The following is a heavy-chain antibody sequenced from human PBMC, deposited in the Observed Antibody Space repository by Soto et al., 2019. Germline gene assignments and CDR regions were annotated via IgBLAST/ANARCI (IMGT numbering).Heavy chain of an antibody. CDR1: GGTFSSYT. D-gene: IGHD3-10*01. CDR2: IIPILGIA. J-gene: IGHJ6*03. V-gene: IGHV1-69*02. CDR3: ARVRGFGEFYYYMDV. Sequence: ASVKVSCKASGGTFSSYTISWVRQAPGQGLEWMGRIIPILGIANYAQKFQGRVTITADKSTSTAYMELSSLRSEDTAVYSCARVRGFGEFYYYMDVWGKGTTVTVSS.